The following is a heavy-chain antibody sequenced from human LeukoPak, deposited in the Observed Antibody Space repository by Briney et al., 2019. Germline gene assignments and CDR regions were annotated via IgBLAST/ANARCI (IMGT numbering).Heavy chain of an antibody. Sequence: SETLSLTCTVSGGSISSFYWSWIRQPPGKGLEYIGYIYYRGSTNYNPSLKSRVTMSIDTSKSQFSLKLSSVTAADTAVYYCARARYVNSFYAFDIWGQGTLVTVSS. V-gene: IGHV4-59*01. CDR3: ARARYVNSFYAFDI. D-gene: IGHD3-9*01. CDR2: IYYRGST. CDR1: GGSISSFY. J-gene: IGHJ3*02.